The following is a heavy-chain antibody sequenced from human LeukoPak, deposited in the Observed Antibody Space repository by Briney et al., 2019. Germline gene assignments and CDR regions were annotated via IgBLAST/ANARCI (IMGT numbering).Heavy chain of an antibody. J-gene: IGHJ6*04. D-gene: IGHD3-10*02. CDR1: GFTFSSYA. V-gene: IGHV3-23*01. CDR2: FSGSGGST. CDR3: AELGITMIGGV. Sequence: GGSLRLSCAASGFTFSSYAMSWVRQAPGKGLECISGFSGSGGSTYYADSVKGRFTISRDNAKNSLYLQMNSLRAEDTAVYYCAELGITMIGGVWGKGTTVAISS.